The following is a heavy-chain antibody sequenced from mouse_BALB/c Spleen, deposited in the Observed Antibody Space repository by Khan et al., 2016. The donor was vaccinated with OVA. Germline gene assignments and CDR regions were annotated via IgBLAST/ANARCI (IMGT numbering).Heavy chain of an antibody. V-gene: IGHV2-9*02. CDR2: IWAGGST. CDR1: GFSLSDYG. D-gene: IGHD2-2*01. Sequence: QVQLKQSGPGLVAPSQSLSITCTVSGFSLSDYGVHWIRQSPGKGLEWLGLIWAGGSTDYNSALMSRLSISKDNSKRQVFLKMNSLQTDDRCMYYCARRPNGYHYYVMDYWGQGTSVTVSS. CDR3: ARRPNGYHYYVMDY. J-gene: IGHJ4*01.